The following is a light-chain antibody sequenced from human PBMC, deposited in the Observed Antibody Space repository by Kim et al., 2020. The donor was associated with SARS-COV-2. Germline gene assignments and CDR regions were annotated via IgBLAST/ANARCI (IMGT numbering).Light chain of an antibody. CDR1: QIVNSYY. CDR3: QHFGSSPT. CDR2: GAS. Sequence: SLSPGEGATLSCRASQIVNSYYLAWYQQKPGQAPRLLSYGASTRATGIPDRFSGSGSGIDFTLTISRLEAEDSALYYCQHFGSSPTFGQGTKLEI. J-gene: IGKJ2*01. V-gene: IGKV3-20*01.